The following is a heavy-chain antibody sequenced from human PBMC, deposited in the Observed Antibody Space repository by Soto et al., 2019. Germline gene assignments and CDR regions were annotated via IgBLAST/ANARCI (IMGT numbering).Heavy chain of an antibody. CDR3: TTEPYSTLTVDRFGY. CDR1: GFAFSNAW. Sequence: GGSLRLSCAASGFAFSNAWINWVRQAPGKGLEWVGRIKSKVHGGTTDFAAPVRGRFVISRDDSRNMVHMQMNSLHTEDTAVYYFTTEPYSTLTVDRFGYWGHGTLVTVSS. D-gene: IGHD2-2*01. V-gene: IGHV3-15*07. CDR2: IKSKVHGGTT. J-gene: IGHJ4*01.